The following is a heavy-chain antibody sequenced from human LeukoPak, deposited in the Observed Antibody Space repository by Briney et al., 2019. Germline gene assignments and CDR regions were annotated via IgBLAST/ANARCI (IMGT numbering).Heavy chain of an antibody. Sequence: GASVKVSCKASGYTFTSYYMHWVRQAPGQGLEWMGIINPSGGSTSYAQKFQGRVTMTRDMSTSTVYMELSSLRSEDTAVYYCARGGLCSGGSCYGDYDYWGQGTLVTVSS. CDR3: ARGGLCSGGSCYGDYDY. V-gene: IGHV1-46*01. D-gene: IGHD2-15*01. CDR2: INPSGGST. CDR1: GYTFTSYY. J-gene: IGHJ4*02.